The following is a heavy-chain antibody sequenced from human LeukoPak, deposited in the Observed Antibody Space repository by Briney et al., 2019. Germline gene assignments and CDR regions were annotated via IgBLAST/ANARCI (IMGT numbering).Heavy chain of an antibody. J-gene: IGHJ6*02. V-gene: IGHV4-59*01. CDR1: GGSISGYY. Sequence: SETLSLTCTVSGGSISGYYWSWIRQSPGKGLEWIGFIYHSGTTTYSPSLKSRVTISVDTSNSQFPLELSTVTAADTAVYYCARGWDTGYSYYGMDVWGQGTTVTVSS. D-gene: IGHD5-18*01. CDR3: ARGWDTGYSYYGMDV. CDR2: IYHSGTT.